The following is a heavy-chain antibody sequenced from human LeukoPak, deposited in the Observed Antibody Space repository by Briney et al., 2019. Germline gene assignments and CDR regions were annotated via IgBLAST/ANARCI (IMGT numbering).Heavy chain of an antibody. D-gene: IGHD2-2*01. J-gene: IGHJ4*02. CDR2: ISGSGGST. Sequence: QAGGSLRLSCAASGFTFSSYAISWLRQAPGKGLEWVSAISGSGGSTYYADSVKGRFTISRVNSKNTLYLQMNSLRAEDTAVYYCAKDAAIVVVPYFDYWGQGTLVTVSS. CDR1: GFTFSSYA. CDR3: AKDAAIVVVPYFDY. V-gene: IGHV3-23*01.